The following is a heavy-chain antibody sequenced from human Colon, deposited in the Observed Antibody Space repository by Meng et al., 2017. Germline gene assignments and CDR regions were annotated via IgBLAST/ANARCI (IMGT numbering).Heavy chain of an antibody. J-gene: IGHJ4*02. CDR3: ARGGDWGFDY. Sequence: QVPLQGSGPGLGKPPETLSLTCAVSGSSITTRNWWNWVRQAPGKGLEWIGDVFHTGGTSYNPSLESRLTISVDRSKNQFYLNLRSVTAADTATYYCARGGDWGFDYWGPGTLVTVSS. V-gene: IGHV4-4*03. CDR2: VFHTGGT. D-gene: IGHD3-16*01. CDR1: GSSITTRNW.